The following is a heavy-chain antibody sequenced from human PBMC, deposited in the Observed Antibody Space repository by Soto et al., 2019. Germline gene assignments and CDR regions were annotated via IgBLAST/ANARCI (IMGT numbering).Heavy chain of an antibody. Sequence: QVQLVQSGAEVKKPGSSVKVSCKTSGGSCSNHAISWVRQSPGQGLEWLGGVIPMFGTPNYAQKLQGRVTLTADESTSTAYMELRSLKSEDTAVYFCVRSMAEVATTFLVRYDFDYWGQGTLVTVSS. CDR2: VIPMFGTP. V-gene: IGHV1-69*12. CDR3: VRSMAEVATTFLVRYDFDY. J-gene: IGHJ4*02. D-gene: IGHD5-12*01. CDR1: GGSCSNHA.